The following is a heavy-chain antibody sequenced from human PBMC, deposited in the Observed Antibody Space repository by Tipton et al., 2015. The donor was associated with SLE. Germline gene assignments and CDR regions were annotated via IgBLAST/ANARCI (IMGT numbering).Heavy chain of an antibody. D-gene: IGHD2/OR15-2a*01. V-gene: IGHV6-1*01. CDR3: ARAGFRNWFDP. CDR1: GDSVSSNSVA. Sequence: GLVKPSQTLSLTCAISGDSVSSNSVAWNWIRQSPSRGLEWLERTYFRSKWYYEYALSVKSRITIDPDTSRNQFSLQLKSVTPEDTAVYFCARAGFRNWFDPWGQGTLVTVSS. CDR2: TYFRSKWYY. J-gene: IGHJ5*02.